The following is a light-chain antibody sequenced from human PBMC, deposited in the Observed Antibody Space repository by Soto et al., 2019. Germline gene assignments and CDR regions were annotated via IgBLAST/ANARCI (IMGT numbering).Light chain of an antibody. Sequence: QSVLTQPPSASGTPGQRVTISCSGSSSNIGSNPVNWYQQLPGAAPKLLIYHGNQRPSGVPDRFSGSKSGTSASLAIGGLQSEDEADYFCAAWDDTLNGVVFGGGTKLIVL. J-gene: IGLJ2*01. CDR3: AAWDDTLNGVV. CDR2: HGN. CDR1: SSNIGSNP. V-gene: IGLV1-44*01.